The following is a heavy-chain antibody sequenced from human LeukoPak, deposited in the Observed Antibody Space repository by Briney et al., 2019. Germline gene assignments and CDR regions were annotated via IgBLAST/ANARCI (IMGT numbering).Heavy chain of an antibody. CDR3: ARQTAGYYSPFDY. D-gene: IGHD3-9*01. CDR1: GFTFSSYS. J-gene: IGHJ4*02. Sequence: GGSLTLSCAASGFTFSSYSMHWVRQAPGKGLEWVANIKQDGSETHYLDSMKGRFTISRDNANNSVYLHMSNLRAEDSAVYFCARQTAGYYSPFDYWGQGTLVTVSS. CDR2: IKQDGSET. V-gene: IGHV3-7*01.